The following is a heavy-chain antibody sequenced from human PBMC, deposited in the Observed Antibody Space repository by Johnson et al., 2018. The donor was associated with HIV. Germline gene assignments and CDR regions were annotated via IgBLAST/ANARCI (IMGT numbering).Heavy chain of an antibody. CDR3: AKGAPWDI. Sequence: QVQLVESGGGVVQPGRSLRLSCAASGFTFSSYAMHWVRQAPGKGLEWVAVISYDGSNKYYADYVKGRFTISRDNSKNTLYLQMNSLRAEDTAVYYCAKGAPWDIWGQGTMVTVSS. V-gene: IGHV3-30-3*01. CDR2: ISYDGSNK. J-gene: IGHJ3*02. CDR1: GFTFSSYA.